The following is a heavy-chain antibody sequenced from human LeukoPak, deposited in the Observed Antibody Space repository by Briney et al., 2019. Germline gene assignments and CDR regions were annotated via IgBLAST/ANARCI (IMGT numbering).Heavy chain of an antibody. CDR1: GYTFTGYY. V-gene: IGHV1-2*02. Sequence: ASVKVSCKASGYTFTGYYVHWVRQAPGQGLEWMGWINPNSGGTNYAQKFQGRVTMTRDTSISTAYMELSRLRSDDTAVYYCAKADSARGVTLKSTIDYWGQGTLVTVSS. D-gene: IGHD2-21*02. J-gene: IGHJ4*02. CDR3: AKADSARGVTLKSTIDY. CDR2: INPNSGGT.